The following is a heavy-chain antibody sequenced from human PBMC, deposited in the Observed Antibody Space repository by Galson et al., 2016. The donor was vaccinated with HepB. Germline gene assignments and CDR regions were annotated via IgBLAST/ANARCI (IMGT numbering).Heavy chain of an antibody. CDR2: ISYSGGSI. J-gene: IGHJ4*02. CDR3: AKARADDYGDYGGLG. D-gene: IGHD4-17*01. V-gene: IGHV3-23*01. CDR1: GFTFSSYA. Sequence: SLRLSCAASGFTFSSYAMSWVRQAPGKGLEWVSAISYSGGSIYYADSVKGRFTISRDNSKNTLYLQMNSLRAEDTAVYYCAKARADDYGDYGGLGWGQGTLVTVSS.